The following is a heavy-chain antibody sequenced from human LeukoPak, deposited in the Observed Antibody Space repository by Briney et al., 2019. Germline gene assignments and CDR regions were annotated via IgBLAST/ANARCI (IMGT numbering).Heavy chain of an antibody. CDR3: AKDFRVGARSFDY. D-gene: IGHD1-26*01. CDR1: GLTFADYT. Sequence: PGGSLRLSCAASGLTFADYTMHWVRQAPGKGLEWVAFIQYDGSYNMYADSVKGRFTISRDNSNNMLYLQMNSLRTEDTAVYFCAKDFRVGARSFDYWGQGTLVTVSS. V-gene: IGHV3-30*02. J-gene: IGHJ4*02. CDR2: IQYDGSYN.